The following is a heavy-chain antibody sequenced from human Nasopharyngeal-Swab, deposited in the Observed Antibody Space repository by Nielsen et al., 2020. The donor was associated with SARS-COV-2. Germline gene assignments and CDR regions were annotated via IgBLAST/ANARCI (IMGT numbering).Heavy chain of an antibody. CDR3: AKLNYGDSVDY. CDR2: ISWNSGSI. J-gene: IGHJ4*02. CDR1: GFTFDDYA. Sequence: GGSLRLSCAASGFTFDDYAMHWVRQAPGKGLEWVSGISWNSGSIGYADSVKGRFTISRDNAKNSLYLQMNSLRAEDTALYYCAKLNYGDSVDYWGQGTLVTVSS. D-gene: IGHD4-17*01. V-gene: IGHV3-9*01.